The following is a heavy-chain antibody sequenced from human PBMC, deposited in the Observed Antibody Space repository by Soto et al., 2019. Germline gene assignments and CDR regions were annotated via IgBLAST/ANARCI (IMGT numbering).Heavy chain of an antibody. J-gene: IGHJ4*02. CDR3: ARAGRITIVLLRSGPFDY. CDR2: VYYSGST. V-gene: IGHV4-31*03. Sequence: SETLSLTCTVSGGSISSGGYYWSWIRQHPGKGLEWIGYVYYSGSTYYNPSLKSRVTISVDTSKNQFSLKLSSVTAADTAVYYCARAGRITIVLLRSGPFDYWGQGTLVTVSS. CDR1: GGSISSGGYY. D-gene: IGHD3-3*01.